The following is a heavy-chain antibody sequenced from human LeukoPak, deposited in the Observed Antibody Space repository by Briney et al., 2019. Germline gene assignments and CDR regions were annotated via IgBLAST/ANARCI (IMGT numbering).Heavy chain of an antibody. D-gene: IGHD1-7*01. CDR1: GFTFTNFH. J-gene: IGHJ3*02. Sequence: GGSLRLSCAASGFTFTNFHINWIRQAPGKGLEWVSCISSRSSYIYYADSVKGRFTISRDNAKKSVFLQMNSLRAEDTAMYYCGRGLELMNDAFDIWGQGTVVTVSS. CDR2: ISSRSSYI. V-gene: IGHV3-21*01. CDR3: GRGLELMNDAFDI.